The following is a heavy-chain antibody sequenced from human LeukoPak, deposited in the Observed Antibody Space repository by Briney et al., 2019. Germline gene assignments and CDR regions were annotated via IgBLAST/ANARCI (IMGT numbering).Heavy chain of an antibody. D-gene: IGHD3-10*01. CDR3: ARHADGSGSYRDY. CDR2: IYPGDSDT. CDR1: GYSFISYW. J-gene: IGHJ4*02. Sequence: GESLKISCKGSGYSFISYWIGWVRQMPGKGLEWMGIIYPGDSDTRYSPSFQGQVTISADKSISTAYLQWSSLKASDTAMNYCARHADGSGSYRDYWGQGTLVTVSS. V-gene: IGHV5-51*01.